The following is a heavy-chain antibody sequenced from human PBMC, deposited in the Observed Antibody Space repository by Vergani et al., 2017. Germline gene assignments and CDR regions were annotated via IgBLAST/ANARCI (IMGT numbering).Heavy chain of an antibody. CDR2: IIPILGIA. J-gene: IGHJ4*02. CDR3: ARAGERRDGYNRGIDY. CDR1: GGTFSSYA. Sequence: QVQLVQSGAEVKKPGSSVKVSCKASGGTFSSYAISWVRQAPGQGLEWMGRIIPILGIANYAQKFQGRVTITADKSTSTAYMELSSLRSEDTAVYYCARAGERRDGYNRGIDYWGQGTLVTVSS. D-gene: IGHD5-24*01. V-gene: IGHV1-69*04.